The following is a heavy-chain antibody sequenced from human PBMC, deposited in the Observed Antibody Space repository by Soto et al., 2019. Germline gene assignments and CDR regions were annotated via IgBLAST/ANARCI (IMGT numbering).Heavy chain of an antibody. CDR3: ASLCSSTSCYFDY. CDR1: GFTFSSYG. D-gene: IGHD2-2*01. V-gene: IGHV3-33*01. CDR2: IWYDGSNK. J-gene: IGHJ4*02. Sequence: PGGSLRLSCAASGFTFSSYGMHWVRQAPGKGLEWVAVIWYDGSNKYYADSVKGRFTISRDNSKNTLYLQMNSLRAEDTAVYYCASLCSSTSCYFDYWGQGTLVTVSS.